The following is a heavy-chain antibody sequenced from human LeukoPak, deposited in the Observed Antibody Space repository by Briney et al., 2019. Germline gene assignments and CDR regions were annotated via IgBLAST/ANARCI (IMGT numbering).Heavy chain of an antibody. CDR3: ARAGGIAARQPFDY. J-gene: IGHJ4*02. CDR1: GGTFSSYA. Sequence: ASVKVSCEASGGTFSSYAISWVRQAPGQGLEWMGGIIPIFGTANYAQKFQGRVTITADESTSTAYMELSSLRSEDTAVYYCARAGGIAARQPFDYWGQGTLVTVSS. CDR2: IIPIFGTA. D-gene: IGHD6-6*01. V-gene: IGHV1-69*13.